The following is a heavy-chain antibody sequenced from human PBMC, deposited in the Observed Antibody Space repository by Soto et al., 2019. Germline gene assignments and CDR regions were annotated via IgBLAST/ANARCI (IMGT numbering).Heavy chain of an antibody. J-gene: IGHJ5*02. CDR1: GGSISSGDYY. CDR2: IYYSGST. D-gene: IGHD3-10*01. V-gene: IGHV4-30-4*01. Sequence: QVQLQESGPGLVKPSQTLSLTCTVSGGSISSGDYYWSWIRQPPGKGLEWVGYIYYSGSTYYNPSLTGRVTISVDTYKHQFSLKLSSVTAAATAVYYCARDLGFGEGKQPNNWFDPWGQGTLVTVSS. CDR3: ARDLGFGEGKQPNNWFDP.